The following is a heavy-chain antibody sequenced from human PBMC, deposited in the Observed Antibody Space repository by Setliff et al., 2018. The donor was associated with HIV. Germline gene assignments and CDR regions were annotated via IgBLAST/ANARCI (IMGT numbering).Heavy chain of an antibody. CDR2: ISYDGSKK. CDR3: ARDFSTYYSIDS. Sequence: PGGSLRLSCRGFRTTFSGYGLNWVRQAPGKGLEWVAFISYDGSKKYDADFVKGRFTISRDNSKNTLFLQMNSLRAEDTAVYFCARDFSTYYSIDSWGQGTLVTVSS. V-gene: IGHV3-30*03. J-gene: IGHJ4*02. CDR1: RTTFSGYG. D-gene: IGHD3-22*01.